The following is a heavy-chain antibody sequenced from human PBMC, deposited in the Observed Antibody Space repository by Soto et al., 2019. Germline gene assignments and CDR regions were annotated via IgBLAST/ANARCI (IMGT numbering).Heavy chain of an antibody. J-gene: IGHJ6*04. D-gene: IGHD3-16*01. CDR1: GFTFSNAW. CDR3: TPVYYYVWGSSTHYYYYGMDV. CDR2: IKSKTDGGTT. Sequence: GGSLRLSCAASGFTFSNAWMNWVRQAPGKGLEWVGRIKSKTDGGTTDYAAPVKGRFTISRDDSKNTLYLQMNSLKTEDTAVYYFTPVYYYVWGSSTHYYYYGMDVWGKGTTVTVPS. V-gene: IGHV3-15*07.